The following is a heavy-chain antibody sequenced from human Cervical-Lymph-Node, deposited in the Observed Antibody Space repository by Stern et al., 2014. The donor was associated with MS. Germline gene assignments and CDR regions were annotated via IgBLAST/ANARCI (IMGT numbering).Heavy chain of an antibody. D-gene: IGHD6-13*01. CDR3: SGSNWYFFDY. CDR2: INTDGGSP. V-gene: IGHV3-74*02. CDR1: GFTFDSYS. J-gene: IGHJ4*02. Sequence: EVQLVESGGGLVQPGGSLRLSCAASGFTFDSYSMHWVRQVPGKGLVWVSRINTDGGSPRYADSVKGRFTIFRDSAKNMLYLEMNSLRAEDTAVYYCSGSNWYFFDYWGQGTLVTVSS.